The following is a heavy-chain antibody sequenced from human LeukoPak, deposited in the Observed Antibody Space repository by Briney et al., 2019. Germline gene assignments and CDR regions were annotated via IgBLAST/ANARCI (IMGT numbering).Heavy chain of an antibody. D-gene: IGHD3-22*01. CDR2: ISAYNGNT. V-gene: IGHV1-18*01. CDR1: GYTFTSYG. J-gene: IGHJ4*02. CDR3: ARNYYDSSGYSNPFDY. Sequence: ASVKVSCXASGYTFTSYGISWVRPAPGQGLEWMGWISAYNGNTNYAQKLQGRVTMTTDTSTSTAYMELRSLRSDDTAVYHCARNYYDSSGYSNPFDYWGQGTLVTVSS.